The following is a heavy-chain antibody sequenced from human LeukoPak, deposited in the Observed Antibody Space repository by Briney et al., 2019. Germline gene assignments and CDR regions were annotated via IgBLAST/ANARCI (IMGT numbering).Heavy chain of an antibody. V-gene: IGHV3-7*01. CDR1: GFTFSSYW. Sequence: PGGSLRLSCAASGFTFSSYWVSWVRQAPGKRLELVANIKQDGSEKYYVDSVKGRFTISRDNAKNSLYLQMNSLRAEDTAVYYCARNQRRLDYWGQGTLVTVSS. J-gene: IGHJ4*02. CDR3: ARNQRRLDY. D-gene: IGHD1-14*01. CDR2: IKQDGSEK.